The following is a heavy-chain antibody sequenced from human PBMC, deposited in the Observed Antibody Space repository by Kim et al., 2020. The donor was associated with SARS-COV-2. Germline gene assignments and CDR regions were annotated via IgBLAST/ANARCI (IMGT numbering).Heavy chain of an antibody. V-gene: IGHV1-69*13. D-gene: IGHD6-6*01. Sequence: SVKVSCKASGGTFSSYAISWVRQAPGQGLEWMGGIIPIFGTANYAQKFQGRVTITADESTSTAYMELSSLRSEDTAVYYCARGTSNSSSSSWFDPWGQGTLVTVSS. CDR3: ARGTSNSSSSSWFDP. CDR1: GGTFSSYA. CDR2: IIPIFGTA. J-gene: IGHJ5*02.